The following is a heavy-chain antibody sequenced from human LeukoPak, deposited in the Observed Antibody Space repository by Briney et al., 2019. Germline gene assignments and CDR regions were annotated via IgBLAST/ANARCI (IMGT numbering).Heavy chain of an antibody. CDR2: INAGNGNT. D-gene: IGHD3-10*01. Sequence: GASVKVSCKASGYTFTSYAMHWVRQAPGQRLEWMGWINAGNGNTKYSQKFQGRVTITRDTSASTAYMELSSLRSEDTAVYYCARDVSRVRGVIVNWFDPWGQGTLVTVSS. CDR3: ARDVSRVRGVIVNWFDP. CDR1: GYTFTSYA. J-gene: IGHJ5*02. V-gene: IGHV1-3*01.